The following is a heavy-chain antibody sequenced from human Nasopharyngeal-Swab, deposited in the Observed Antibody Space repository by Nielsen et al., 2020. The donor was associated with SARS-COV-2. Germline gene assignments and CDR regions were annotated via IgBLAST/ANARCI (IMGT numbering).Heavy chain of an antibody. CDR1: GFTFSNYG. J-gene: IGHJ4*02. V-gene: IGHV3-30*19. Sequence: GGSLRLSCAASGFTFSNYGMHWVRQAPGKGLEWVAVISYDGSNKYYADSVKGRFTISRDNSKNTLYLQMNSLRAEDTAVYYCARDPDYYDSSGYWGSFDYWGQGTLVTVSS. CDR3: ARDPDYYDSSGYWGSFDY. D-gene: IGHD3-22*01. CDR2: ISYDGSNK.